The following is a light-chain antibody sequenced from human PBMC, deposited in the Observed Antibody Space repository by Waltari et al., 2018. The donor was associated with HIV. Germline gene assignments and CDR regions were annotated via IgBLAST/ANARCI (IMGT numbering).Light chain of an antibody. CDR3: QQYNSYPWT. V-gene: IGKV1-5*03. CDR1: QSISSW. CDR2: KAS. J-gene: IGKJ1*01. Sequence: DIQMTQSPSTLSASVGDRVTITCRASQSISSWLAWYQQKPVKAPKRLIYKASSLESGVPSRFSGSESLTEFTLTISSLQPDDFATYYCQQYNSYPWTFGQGTKVEIK.